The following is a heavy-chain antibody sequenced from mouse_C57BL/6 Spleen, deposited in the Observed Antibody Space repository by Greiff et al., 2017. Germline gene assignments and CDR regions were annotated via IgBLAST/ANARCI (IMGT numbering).Heavy chain of an antibody. D-gene: IGHD1-1*01. Sequence: VQLQQSGAELVKPGASVKISCKASGYAISSYWMNWVKQRPGKGLEWIGQIYPGDGDTKYNGKFKGKATLTADKSSSTAYMQLSSLTSEDSAVYFCVTAPHWYFVVWGTGTTVTVSS. CDR3: VTAPHWYFVV. CDR2: IYPGDGDT. J-gene: IGHJ1*03. CDR1: GYAISSYW. V-gene: IGHV1-80*01.